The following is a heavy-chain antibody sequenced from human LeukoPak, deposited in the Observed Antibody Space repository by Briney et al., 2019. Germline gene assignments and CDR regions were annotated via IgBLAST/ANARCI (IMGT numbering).Heavy chain of an antibody. CDR3: ARDPGSGWYGVDY. J-gene: IGHJ4*02. Sequence: PSETLSLTCTVSGVSISSGSYYWSCIRQPPGKGLEWIGRIYTSGSTNYNPSLKSRVTISVDTSKNQFSLKLSSVTAADTAVYYCARDPGSGWYGVDYWGQGTLVSVSS. CDR1: GVSISSGSYY. V-gene: IGHV4-61*02. CDR2: IYTSGST. D-gene: IGHD6-19*01.